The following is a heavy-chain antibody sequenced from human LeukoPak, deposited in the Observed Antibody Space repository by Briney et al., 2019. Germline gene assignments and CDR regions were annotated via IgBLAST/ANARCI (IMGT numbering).Heavy chain of an antibody. J-gene: IGHJ4*02. CDR1: GFSLNNFQ. Sequence: GGSLRLSCVASGFSLNNFQMHWVRQAPGKGLEWVAVIWNDGSNKYYADSVKGRFTISRDNSKNTLYLQMNSLRAEDTAVYYCARDYCSSTSCLFDYWGQGTLVTVSS. CDR3: ARDYCSSTSCLFDY. CDR2: IWNDGSNK. D-gene: IGHD2-2*01. V-gene: IGHV3-33*08.